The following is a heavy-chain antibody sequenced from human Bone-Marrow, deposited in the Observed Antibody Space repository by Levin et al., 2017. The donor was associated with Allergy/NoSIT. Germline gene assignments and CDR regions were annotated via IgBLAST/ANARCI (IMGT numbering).Heavy chain of an antibody. CDR1: GYTLTELS. J-gene: IGHJ4*02. Sequence: GASVKVSCKVSGYTLTELSMHWVRQAPGKGLEWMGGFDPEDGETIYAQKFQGRVTMTEDTSTDTAYMELSSLRSEDTAVYYCATQVGATTFLRLFDYWGQGTLVTVSS. CDR3: ATQVGATTFLRLFDY. D-gene: IGHD1-26*01. CDR2: FDPEDGET. V-gene: IGHV1-24*01.